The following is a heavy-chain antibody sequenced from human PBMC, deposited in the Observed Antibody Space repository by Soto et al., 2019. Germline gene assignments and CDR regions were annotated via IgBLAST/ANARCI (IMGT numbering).Heavy chain of an antibody. V-gene: IGHV4-59*08. CDR1: GGSISSYY. CDR3: ARRWGRSFDY. D-gene: IGHD2-15*01. J-gene: IGHJ4*02. Sequence: SETLSLTCTVSGGSISSYYWSWIRQPPGKGLEWIGYIYYSGSTNYNPSLKSRVTISVDTSRNQFSLKLSSVTAADTAVYYCARRWGRSFDYWGQGTLVTVSS. CDR2: IYYSGST.